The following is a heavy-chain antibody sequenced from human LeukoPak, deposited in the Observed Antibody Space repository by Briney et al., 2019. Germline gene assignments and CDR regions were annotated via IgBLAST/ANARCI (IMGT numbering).Heavy chain of an antibody. D-gene: IGHD2-15*01. J-gene: IGHJ4*02. V-gene: IGHV1-69*13. CDR2: IIPIFGTA. Sequence: GASVKVSCKASGGTFSSYAISWVRQAPGQGLEWMGGIIPIFGTANYAQKFRGRVTITADESTSTAYMELSSLRSEDTAVYYCASLSGGVVVVAAPFDYWGQGTLVTVSS. CDR1: GGTFSSYA. CDR3: ASLSGGVVVVAAPFDY.